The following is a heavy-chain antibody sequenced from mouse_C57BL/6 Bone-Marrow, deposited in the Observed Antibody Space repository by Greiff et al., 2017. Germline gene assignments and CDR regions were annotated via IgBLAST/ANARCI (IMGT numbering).Heavy chain of an antibody. D-gene: IGHD2-5*01. J-gene: IGHJ3*01. CDR1: GYTFTSYW. V-gene: IGHV1-62-3*01. CDR3: ARPLYYYSNYLFAY. Sequence: LQQSGAELVKPGASVKLSCKASGYTFTSYWMHWVKQRPGRGLEWIGRIDPNSGGTKYNEKFKGKATFTADTSSNTAYMQLSSLTTEDSAIYYCARPLYYYSNYLFAYWGQGTLVTVSA. CDR2: IDPNSGGT.